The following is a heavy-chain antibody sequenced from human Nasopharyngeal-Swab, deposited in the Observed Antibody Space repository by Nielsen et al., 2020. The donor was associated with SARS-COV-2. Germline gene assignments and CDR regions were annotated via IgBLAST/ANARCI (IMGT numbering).Heavy chain of an antibody. D-gene: IGHD6-19*01. CDR1: GFTFSHYF. Sequence: SVKVSCKASGFTFSHYFMHWVRQAPGQGLEWMGGIIPIFGTANYVQKFQGRVTITADESTSTAYMELSSLRSEDTAVYYCARGGWKRYYYYYYMDIWGKGTTVTVSS. CDR3: ARGGWKRYYYYYYMDI. CDR2: IIPIFGTA. V-gene: IGHV1-69*13. J-gene: IGHJ6*03.